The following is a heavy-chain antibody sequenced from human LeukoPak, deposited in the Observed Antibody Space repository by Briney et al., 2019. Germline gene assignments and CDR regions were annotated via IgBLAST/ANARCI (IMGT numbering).Heavy chain of an antibody. CDR1: GGTFSSYA. CDR2: IIPIFGTA. Sequence: SVKVSCKASGGTFSSYAISWVRQAPGQGLEWMGGIIPIFGTANYAQKFQGRVTITADKSTSTAYMELSSLRSEDTAVYYCARESGLRIAVAGIYYFDYWGQGTLVTVSS. V-gene: IGHV1-69*06. D-gene: IGHD6-19*01. J-gene: IGHJ4*02. CDR3: ARESGLRIAVAGIYYFDY.